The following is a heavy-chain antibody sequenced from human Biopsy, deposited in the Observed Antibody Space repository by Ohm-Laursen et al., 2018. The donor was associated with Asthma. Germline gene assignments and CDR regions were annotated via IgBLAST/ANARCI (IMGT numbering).Heavy chain of an antibody. CDR2: THERGVT. V-gene: IGHV4-34*01. J-gene: IGHJ6*02. CDR3: ARGPELDV. Sequence: SETLSLTCDVYPGSFSGFFWTWIRHSPGKGLEWIGETHERGVTNNNPSLKSQVIISIDTYWNRVSLKLTSVTAADTAVYYCARGPELDVWGQGTTVTVSS. CDR1: PGSFSGFF.